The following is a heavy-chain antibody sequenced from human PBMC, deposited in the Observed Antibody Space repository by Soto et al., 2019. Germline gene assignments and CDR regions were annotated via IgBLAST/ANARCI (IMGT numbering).Heavy chain of an antibody. CDR3: ARGLREGFDWLEGLGYYYYGMDV. CDR2: INPNSGGT. D-gene: IGHD3-9*01. CDR1: GYTFTGYY. J-gene: IGHJ6*02. V-gene: IGHV1-2*04. Sequence: GASVKVSCKASGYTFTGYYMHWVRQAPGQGLEWMGWINPNSGGTNYAQKFQGWVTMTRDTSISTAYMELSRLRSDDTAVYYCARGLREGFDWLEGLGYYYYGMDVWGQGTTVTVSS.